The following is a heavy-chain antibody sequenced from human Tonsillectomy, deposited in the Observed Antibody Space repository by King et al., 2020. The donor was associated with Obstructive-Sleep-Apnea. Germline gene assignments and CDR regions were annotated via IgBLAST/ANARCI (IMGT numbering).Heavy chain of an antibody. CDR3: AGGWIQLWIRRDPLPYYYGRDF. V-gene: IGHV1-2*02. CDR2: INPNSGGT. J-gene: IGHJ6*02. D-gene: IGHD5-18*01. CDR1: GYTFTGYY. Sequence: QLVQSGAEVKKPGASVKVSCKASGYTFTGYYMHWVRQAPGQGLEWMGWINPNSGGTNYAQKFQGRVTMTRDTSISTAYMELSRLRSDDTAVYYCAGGWIQLWIRRDPLPYYYGRDFWGQGTTVTVSS.